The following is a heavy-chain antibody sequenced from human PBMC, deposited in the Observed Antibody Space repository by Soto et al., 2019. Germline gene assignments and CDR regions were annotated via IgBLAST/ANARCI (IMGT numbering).Heavy chain of an antibody. D-gene: IGHD1-26*01. CDR1: GGSISSGGYS. CDR3: ARRLGWELPHDAFDI. J-gene: IGHJ3*02. V-gene: IGHV4-30-2*01. CDR2: IYHSGST. Sequence: KPSETLSLTCAVSGGSISSGGYSWSWIRQPPGKGLEWIGYIYHSGSTYYNPSLKSRVTISVDRSKNQFSLKLSSVTAADTAVYYCARRLGWELPHDAFDIWGQGTMVTVSS.